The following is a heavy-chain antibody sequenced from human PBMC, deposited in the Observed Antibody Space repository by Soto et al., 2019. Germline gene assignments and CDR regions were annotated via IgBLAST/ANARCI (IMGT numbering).Heavy chain of an antibody. V-gene: IGHV3-30-3*01. CDR3: ARDPTSSGWYGPPHY. Sequence: QVQLVESGGGVVQPGRSLRLSCAASGFTFRSYGMTWVRQAPGKGLEWVAVMSYDGTNKYYADSVKGRFTISRDNSKNTLYLQMNSLRAADTALYSCARDPTSSGWYGPPHYWGQGTLVAVSS. J-gene: IGHJ4*02. CDR1: GFTFRSYG. D-gene: IGHD6-19*01. CDR2: MSYDGTNK.